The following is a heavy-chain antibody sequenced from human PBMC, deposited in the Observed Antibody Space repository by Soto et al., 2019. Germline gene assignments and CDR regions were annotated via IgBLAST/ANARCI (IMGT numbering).Heavy chain of an antibody. CDR2: IYYSGSP. V-gene: IGHV4-39*01. D-gene: IGHD1-1*01. CDR3: ATSLIWMYYFDY. J-gene: IGHJ4*02. Sequence: QPQLQESGPGLVKPSETLSLTCTVSGGSISSSSYYWGWIRQPPGKGLEWSGSIYYSGSPYYNPSLTSRVTISVDTSKHQFSLKLSSVTAADTAVYYCATSLIWMYYFDYWGQGTLVTVSS. CDR1: GGSISSSSYY.